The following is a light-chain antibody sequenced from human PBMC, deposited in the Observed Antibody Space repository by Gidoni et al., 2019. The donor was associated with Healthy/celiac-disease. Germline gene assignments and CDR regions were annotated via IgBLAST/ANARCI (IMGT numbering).Light chain of an antibody. Sequence: DIVMTQSPDSRAVSLGERATINCKSSQSVLYSSNNKNYLAWYQQKPGQPPKLLIYWASTRESGVPDRFSGSGSGTDFTLTISSLQAEDVAVYYCQQYYSTPGSFGQGTKLEIK. CDR1: QSVLYSSNNKNY. CDR3: QQYYSTPGS. V-gene: IGKV4-1*01. J-gene: IGKJ2*03. CDR2: WAS.